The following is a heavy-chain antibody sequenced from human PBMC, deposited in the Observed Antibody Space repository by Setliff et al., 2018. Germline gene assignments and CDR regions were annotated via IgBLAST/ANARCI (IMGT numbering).Heavy chain of an antibody. CDR2: INNDGSSG. D-gene: IGHD1-26*01. Sequence: GGSLRLSCAASGFTFSSYWMHWVSQVPGKGLVWVSRINNDGSSGDYADSVKGRFTISRDNSKNTVYLEMNNLRADDTAVYYCAGDPPRSDWRLDSWGQGTLVTVSS. J-gene: IGHJ4*02. CDR3: AGDPPRSDWRLDS. V-gene: IGHV3-74*01. CDR1: GFTFSSYW.